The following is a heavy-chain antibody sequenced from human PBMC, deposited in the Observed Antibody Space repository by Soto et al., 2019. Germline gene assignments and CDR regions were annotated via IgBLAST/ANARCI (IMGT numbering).Heavy chain of an antibody. CDR3: ARDKITGLFDY. CDR1: GGSFSGYY. CDR2: INHSGST. J-gene: IGHJ4*02. D-gene: IGHD2-8*02. Sequence: QVQLQQWGAGLLKPSETLSLTCAVYGGSFSGYYWTWIRQPPGTGLEWIGEINHSGSTNYNPSLKXRTISVDTSKNQFSLKLTSVTAADTAVYYCARDKITGLFDYWGQGTLVTVSS. V-gene: IGHV4-34*01.